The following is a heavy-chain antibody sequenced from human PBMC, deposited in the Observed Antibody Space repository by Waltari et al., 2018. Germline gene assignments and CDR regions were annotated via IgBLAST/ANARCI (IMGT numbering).Heavy chain of an antibody. CDR1: GFTFSSYA. D-gene: IGHD3-10*01. V-gene: IGHV3-30-3*01. CDR3: AREGTYYYGSGSYSDAFDI. CDR2: ISYDGSNK. J-gene: IGHJ3*02. Sequence: PGRSLRLSCAASGFTFSSYAMHWVRQAPGKGLEWVAVISYDGSNKYYADSVKGRFTISRDNSKNTLYLQMNSLRAEDTAVYYCAREGTYYYGSGSYSDAFDIWGQGTMVTVSS.